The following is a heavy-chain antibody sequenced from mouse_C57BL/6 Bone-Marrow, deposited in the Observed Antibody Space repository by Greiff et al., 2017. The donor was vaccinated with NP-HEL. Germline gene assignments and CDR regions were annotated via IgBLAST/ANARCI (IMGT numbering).Heavy chain of an antibody. CDR2: IYPRSGNT. J-gene: IGHJ3*01. CDR1: GYTFTSYG. V-gene: IGHV1-81*01. Sequence: QVHVKQSGAELARPGASVKLSCKASGYTFTSYGISWVKQRTGQGLEWIGEIYPRSGNTYYNEKFKGKATLTADKSSSTVYMWLRNLTSEDSAVNFWARWVVTTGWFAYGGRGTRVTVSA. D-gene: IGHD2-2*01. CDR3: ARWVVTTGWFAY.